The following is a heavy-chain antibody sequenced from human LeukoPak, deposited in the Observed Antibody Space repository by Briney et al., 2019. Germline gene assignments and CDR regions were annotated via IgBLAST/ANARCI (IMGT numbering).Heavy chain of an antibody. Sequence: GGSLRLSCAGSGFIISSYGMHWVRQAPGKGLEWVAVISYDGSNRDYVDSVKGRFTISRDNSKNTLYLQMNSLRTEDTAVYCCARDQGSYFDLWGRGTLVTVSS. CDR3: ARDQGSYFDL. V-gene: IGHV3-33*05. CDR1: GFIISSYG. J-gene: IGHJ2*01. CDR2: ISYDGSNR.